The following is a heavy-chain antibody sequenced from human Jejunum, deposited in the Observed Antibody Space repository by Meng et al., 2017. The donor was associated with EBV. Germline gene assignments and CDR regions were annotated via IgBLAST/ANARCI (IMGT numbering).Heavy chain of an antibody. D-gene: IGHD6-13*01. Sequence: QVQRVQSGADAQKPGASMKVSCKASGYIFTNYDSSWVRQAPGQGLEWMGWISVKNGEAKYPQNFQGRVTMTTDTTTSTAYMELRSLTSDDTAVYYCARYVPNGSFWYFDFWGRGTLVTVSS. CDR3: ARYVPNGSFWYFDF. J-gene: IGHJ2*01. V-gene: IGHV1-18*01. CDR1: GYIFTNYD. CDR2: ISVKNGEA.